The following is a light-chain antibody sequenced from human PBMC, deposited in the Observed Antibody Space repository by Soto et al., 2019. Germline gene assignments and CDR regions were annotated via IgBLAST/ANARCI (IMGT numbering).Light chain of an antibody. J-gene: IGLJ1*01. Sequence: QSVLTQPPSASGTPGQRVTISCSGSSSNIGGNTVSWYQQFPGTAPKLLIYTNNQRPSGVPYRFSGSKSDTSASLAISALQSEDEAHYYCAAWDDSLNGHVFGTGTKLTVL. CDR1: SSNIGGNT. CDR3: AAWDDSLNGHV. V-gene: IGLV1-44*01. CDR2: TNN.